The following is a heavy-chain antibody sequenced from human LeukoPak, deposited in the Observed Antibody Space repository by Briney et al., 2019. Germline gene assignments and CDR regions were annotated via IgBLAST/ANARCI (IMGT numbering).Heavy chain of an antibody. CDR2: INPSGGST. CDR1: GYTFTSYY. J-gene: IGHJ3*02. D-gene: IGHD5-12*01. Sequence: ASVKVSCKASGYTFTSYYMHWVRQAPGQGLEWMGIINPSGGSTSYAQKFQGRVTMTRDMSTSTVYMELSSLRSEDTAVYYCASANGWLRALDIWGQGTMVTVSS. V-gene: IGHV1-46*01. CDR3: ASANGWLRALDI.